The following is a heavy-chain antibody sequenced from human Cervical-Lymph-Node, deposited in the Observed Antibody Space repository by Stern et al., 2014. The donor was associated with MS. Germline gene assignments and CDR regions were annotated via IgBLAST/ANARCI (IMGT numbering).Heavy chain of an antibody. CDR1: GFTFSSYA. J-gene: IGHJ4*02. Sequence: VQLVESGGGVVQPGRSLRISCAASGFTFSSYAMHWVRQAPGKGLEWVAVISYDGSNKYYADSVKGRFTISRDNSKNTLYLQMNSLRAEDTAVYYCARSSLAADYWGQGTLVTVSS. CDR3: ARSSLAADY. V-gene: IGHV3-30*01. CDR2: ISYDGSNK.